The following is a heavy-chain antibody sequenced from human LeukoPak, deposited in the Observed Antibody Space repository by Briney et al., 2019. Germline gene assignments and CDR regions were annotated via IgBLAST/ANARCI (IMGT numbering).Heavy chain of an antibody. D-gene: IGHD3-10*01. V-gene: IGHV1-3*01. CDR2: INAGNGNT. J-gene: IGHJ6*02. CDR3: ARATHYGSGSPSYYYGMDV. CDR1: GYSFTNYA. Sequence: ASVKVSCRASGYSFTNYAMHWVRQAPGQRLEWMGWINAGNGNTKYSQKFQGRVTITRDTSASTAYMELSSLRSEDTAVYYCARATHYGSGSPSYYYGMDVWGQGTTVTVSS.